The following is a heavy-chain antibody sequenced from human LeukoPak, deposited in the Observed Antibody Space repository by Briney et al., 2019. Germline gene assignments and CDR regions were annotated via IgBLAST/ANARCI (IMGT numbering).Heavy chain of an antibody. V-gene: IGHV4-34*01. Sequence: SETLSLTCAVYGGSFSGYYWSWNRQPPGKGLEWIGEINHSGSTNYNPSLKSRVTISVDTSKNQFSLKLSSVTAADTAVYYCARGKDRSSTSCYGGYYFDYWGQGTLVTVSS. CDR1: GGSFSGYY. CDR2: INHSGST. CDR3: ARGKDRSSTSCYGGYYFDY. J-gene: IGHJ4*02. D-gene: IGHD2-2*01.